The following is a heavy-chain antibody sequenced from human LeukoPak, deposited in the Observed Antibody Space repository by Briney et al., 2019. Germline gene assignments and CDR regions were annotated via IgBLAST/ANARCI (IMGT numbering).Heavy chain of an antibody. CDR1: GFTVSNNY. J-gene: IGHJ4*02. D-gene: IGHD3-10*01. CDR3: ARVVPPTDYGSGSYFWDPYYFDY. V-gene: IGHV3-53*01. Sequence: GESLRLSCAASGFTVSNNYMSWVRQAPGKGLEWVSVIYSDGSTYYADPVKGRFTLSCNSSNNTLYLQMNSLKAEDTAVYYCARVVPPTDYGSGSYFWDPYYFDYWGQGTLVTVSS. CDR2: IYSDGST.